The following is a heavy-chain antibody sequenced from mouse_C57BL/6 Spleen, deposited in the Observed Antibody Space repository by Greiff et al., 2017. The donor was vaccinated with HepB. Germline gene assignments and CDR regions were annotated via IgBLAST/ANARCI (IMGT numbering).Heavy chain of an antibody. Sequence: EVKLVESGGGLVQPGGSLSLSCAASGFTFTDYYMSWVRQPPGKALEWLGFIRNKANGYTTEYSASVKGRFTISRDNSQSILYLQMNALRAEDSATYYCARSTVVAYYAMDYWGQGTSVTVSS. J-gene: IGHJ4*01. CDR1: GFTFTDYY. CDR2: IRNKANGYTT. CDR3: ARSTVVAYYAMDY. V-gene: IGHV7-3*01. D-gene: IGHD1-1*01.